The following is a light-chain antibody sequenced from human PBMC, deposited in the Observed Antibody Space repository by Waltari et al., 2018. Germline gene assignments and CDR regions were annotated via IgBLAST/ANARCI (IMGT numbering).Light chain of an antibody. CDR2: DDS. J-gene: IGLJ2*01. V-gene: IGLV3-21*02. CDR1: NIVSKS. CDR3: QVWDSSSDHVV. Sequence: SYVLTQPPSVSVAPGQTARITCGGNNIVSKSVPWYQQKPGQAPVLGVYDDSDRPSGIAERFSGSNSGNTATLTISRVEVGDEADYYCQVWDSSSDHVVFGGGTKLTVL.